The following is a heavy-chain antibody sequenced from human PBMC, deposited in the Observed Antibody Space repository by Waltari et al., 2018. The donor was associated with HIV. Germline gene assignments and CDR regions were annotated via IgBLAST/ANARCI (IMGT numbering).Heavy chain of an antibody. CDR2: IDYTGNT. V-gene: IGHV4-31*03. D-gene: IGHD2-21*01. CDR3: ARGSGFLYFDQ. CDR1: GGSIRGAGFY. J-gene: IGHJ4*02. Sequence: QVLLQVSGPGLLKPSQTLSRTCSVPGGSIRGAGFYWSWIRQHPVKGLEWIGHIDYTGNTFYNPSLKTRICTSLDTLKNHFSLNQTSVTAADTAVYYCARGSGFLYFDQWGQGTLVTVSS.